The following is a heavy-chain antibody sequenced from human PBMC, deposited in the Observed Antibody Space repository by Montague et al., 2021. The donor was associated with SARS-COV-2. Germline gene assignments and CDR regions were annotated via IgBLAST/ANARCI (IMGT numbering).Heavy chain of an antibody. CDR2: VYYSGST. V-gene: IGHV4-59*01. Sequence: SETLSLTCTVSSGSISTSYWRWIRQPPGKGLEWMRYVYYSGSTYYNPSLKSRVTISVDTSKNQFSLKLRSVTAADTAVYYCASGADDYYYAMDVWGQGTTVTVAS. CDR1: SGSISTSY. D-gene: IGHD3-10*01. J-gene: IGHJ6*02. CDR3: ASGADDYYYAMDV.